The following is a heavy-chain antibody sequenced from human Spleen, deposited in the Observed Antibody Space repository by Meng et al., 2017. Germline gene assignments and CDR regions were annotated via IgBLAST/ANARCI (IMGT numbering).Heavy chain of an antibody. CDR2: INHSGST. CDR1: GGSFSDYY. V-gene: IGHV4-34*01. D-gene: IGHD4-11*01. J-gene: IGHJ4*02. CDR3: ARGPTTMAHDFDY. Sequence: QWPGQPWAEGCWKPSDILSLSCVVSGGSFSDYYWSVIRQPPGKGLEWIGEINHSGSTNYNPSLESRATISVDTSQNNLSLKLSSVTAADSAVYYCARGPTTMAHDFDYWGQGTLVTVSS.